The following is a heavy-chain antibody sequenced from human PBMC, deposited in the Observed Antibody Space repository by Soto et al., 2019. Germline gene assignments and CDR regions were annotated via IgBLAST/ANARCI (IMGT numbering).Heavy chain of an antibody. CDR3: ARGIAAAGVGVYYYYYGMDV. D-gene: IGHD6-13*01. J-gene: IGHJ6*02. V-gene: IGHV5-51*01. CDR2: IYPGDSDT. Sequence: PGESLKISCKGSGYSFASYWIGWVRQMPGKGLEWMGIIYPGDSDTRYSPSFQGQVTISADKSISTAYLQWSSLKASDTAMYYCARGIAAAGVGVYYYYYGMDVWGQGITVTVSS. CDR1: GYSFASYW.